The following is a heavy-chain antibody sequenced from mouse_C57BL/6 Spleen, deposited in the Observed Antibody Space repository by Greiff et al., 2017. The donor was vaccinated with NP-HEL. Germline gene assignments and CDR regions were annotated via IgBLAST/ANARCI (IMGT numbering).Heavy chain of an antibody. CDR1: GYTFTSYW. Sequence: QVQLKQSGAELVKPGASVKMSCKASGYTFTSYWITWVKQRPGQGLEWIGDIYPGSGSTNYNEKFKSKATLTVDTSSSTAYMQLSSLTSEDSAVYYCSYYDYDGDAMDYWGQGTSVTVSS. V-gene: IGHV1-55*01. J-gene: IGHJ4*01. CDR2: IYPGSGST. CDR3: SYYDYDGDAMDY. D-gene: IGHD2-4*01.